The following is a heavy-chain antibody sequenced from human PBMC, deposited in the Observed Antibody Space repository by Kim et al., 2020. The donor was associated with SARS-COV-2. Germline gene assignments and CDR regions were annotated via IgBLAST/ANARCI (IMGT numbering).Heavy chain of an antibody. CDR3: ARDWTYYDILTGYH. V-gene: IGHV3-30*01. D-gene: IGHD3-9*01. Sequence: DHGKGRFNITRDNSKNTLYLQMNSLRAEDTAVYYCARDWTYYDILTGYHWGQGTLVTVSS. J-gene: IGHJ5*02.